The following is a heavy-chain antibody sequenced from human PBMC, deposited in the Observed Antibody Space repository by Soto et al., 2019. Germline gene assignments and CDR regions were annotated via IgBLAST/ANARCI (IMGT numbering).Heavy chain of an antibody. CDR3: AKKKGYCGGGSCCYMDV. J-gene: IGHJ6*03. Sequence: GGSLRLSCAASGFTFSNYGMQWVRQAPGKGLEWVAGISSDGSNKWYADSAKGRFTISRDNSQNTLFLHMNSLRAEDTAVYYCAKKKGYCGGGSCCYMDVWGKGTTVTVSS. V-gene: IGHV3-30*18. D-gene: IGHD2-15*01. CDR2: ISSDGSNK. CDR1: GFTFSNYG.